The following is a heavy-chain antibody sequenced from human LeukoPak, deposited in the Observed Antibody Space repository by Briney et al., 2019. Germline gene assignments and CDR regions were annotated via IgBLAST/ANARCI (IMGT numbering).Heavy chain of an antibody. D-gene: IGHD3-10*01. Sequence: SETLSLTCAVYGGSFSGYYWSWIRRPPGKGLEWIGEINHSGSTNYNPSLKSRVTISVDTSKNQFSLKLSSVTAADTAVYYCARLRRDYYGSGSYYYYYMDVWGKGTTVTVSS. CDR2: INHSGST. V-gene: IGHV4-34*01. J-gene: IGHJ6*03. CDR3: ARLRRDYYGSGSYYYYYMDV. CDR1: GGSFSGYY.